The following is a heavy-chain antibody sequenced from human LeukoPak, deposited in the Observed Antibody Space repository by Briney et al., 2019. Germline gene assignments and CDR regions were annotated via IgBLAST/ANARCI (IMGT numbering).Heavy chain of an antibody. J-gene: IGHJ5*02. Sequence: SSETLSLTCTVSGGPITTYYLSWIRQSAGMGLEWIGRISGSGVITYNPSLKSRVILSLDTSNNHFSLKLISVTAADTAVYYCARDSGTTGEVKFDPWGQGMLVTVSS. CDR1: GGPITTYY. D-gene: IGHD3-10*01. CDR2: ISGSGVI. CDR3: ARDSGTTGEVKFDP. V-gene: IGHV4-4*07.